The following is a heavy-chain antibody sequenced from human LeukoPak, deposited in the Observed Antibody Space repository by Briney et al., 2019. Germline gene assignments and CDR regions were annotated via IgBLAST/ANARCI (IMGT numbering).Heavy chain of an antibody. D-gene: IGHD3-10*01. J-gene: IGHJ4*02. CDR2: ISSSGSTI. CDR1: GFTFSSYE. Sequence: GGSLRLSCAAAGFTFSSYEMNWVRQAPGKGLEWVSYISSSGSTINYADSVKGRFTISRDNTKNSRNLQMNSLRAEDTAVYYCARILLWFGELYDYWGQGTLVTVSS. CDR3: ARILLWFGELYDY. V-gene: IGHV3-48*03.